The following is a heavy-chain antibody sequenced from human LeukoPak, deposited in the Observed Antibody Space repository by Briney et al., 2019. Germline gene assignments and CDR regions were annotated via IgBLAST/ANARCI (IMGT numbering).Heavy chain of an antibody. CDR3: TRDGYSTRDY. V-gene: IGHV3-7*05. Sequence: TGGSLRRSCAASGFIFRTYWRSWVRQAPGKGLEWVANIKEDGSEKYYVDSVRGRFTISRDNAKNSLYLQMNSLRAEDTALYYCTRDGYSTRDYWGQGTLVTVSS. D-gene: IGHD6-13*01. CDR2: IKEDGSEK. CDR1: GFIFRTYW. J-gene: IGHJ4*02.